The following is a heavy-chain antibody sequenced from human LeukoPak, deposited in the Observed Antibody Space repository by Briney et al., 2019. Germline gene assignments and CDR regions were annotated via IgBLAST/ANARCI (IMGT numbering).Heavy chain of an antibody. CDR2: ISRSDDNT. CDR1: GFTFTSYA. V-gene: IGHV3-23*01. D-gene: IGHD4-17*01. CDR3: AKAPTAIYTYYFDY. J-gene: IGHJ4*02. Sequence: GGSLRLSCAASGFTFTSYAMSWVRQAPGKGLEWVSAISRSDDNTYYADSVKGRFTISRDNSKNTLYLQMNSLKAEDTAVYYCAKAPTAIYTYYFDYWGQGTLVTVSS.